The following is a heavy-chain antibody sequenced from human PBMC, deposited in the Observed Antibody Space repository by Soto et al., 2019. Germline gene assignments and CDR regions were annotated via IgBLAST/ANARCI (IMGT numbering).Heavy chain of an antibody. CDR3: ARAVGAGFDP. J-gene: IGHJ5*02. Sequence: SQTLSLTCTVSGGSLSSYYWSWIRQPAGKGLWWIGRISPSGSTNYNPSLKSRVTMSLXXXXXXFXLXLXXXTAAXTAVYYCARAVGAGFDPWGQGTLVTVTS. CDR1: GGSLSSYY. CDR2: ISPSGST. D-gene: IGHD1-26*01. V-gene: IGHV4-4*07.